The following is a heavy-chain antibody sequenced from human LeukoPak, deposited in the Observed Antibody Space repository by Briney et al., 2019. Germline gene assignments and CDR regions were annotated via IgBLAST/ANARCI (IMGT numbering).Heavy chain of an antibody. CDR1: AYTFTGYY. Sequence: VASVKVSCKASAYTFTGYYLHWVRQAPGQGLEWMGWINPNSGGTNYAQKFQGRVTMTRDTSISTAYMELSRLRSDDTAVYYCARVRDPDTSSGYDTTSFDYWGQGTLVTVSS. D-gene: IGHD5-12*01. CDR2: INPNSGGT. CDR3: ARVRDPDTSSGYDTTSFDY. V-gene: IGHV1-2*02. J-gene: IGHJ4*02.